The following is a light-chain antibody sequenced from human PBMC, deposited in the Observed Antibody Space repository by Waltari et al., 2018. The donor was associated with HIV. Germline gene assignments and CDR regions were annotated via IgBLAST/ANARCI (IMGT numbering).Light chain of an antibody. V-gene: IGLV3-21*02. CDR1: TTGGKR. CDR3: QVCDATSDHFVV. CDR2: NDG. J-gene: IGLJ2*01. Sequence: SYVLAQPPSLSVSPRPTARIPSGRDTTGGKRLHWLQQKPGQAPVVVVYNDGDRPSGIPERFSGSNSGNTATLSITRVEAGDEADYFCQVCDATSDHFVVFGGGTKLTVL.